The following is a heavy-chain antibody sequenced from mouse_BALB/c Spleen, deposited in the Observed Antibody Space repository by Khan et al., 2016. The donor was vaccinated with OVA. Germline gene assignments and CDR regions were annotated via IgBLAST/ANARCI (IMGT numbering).Heavy chain of an antibody. CDR2: IWGGGGT. D-gene: IGHD2-14*01. CDR1: GFSLSRDN. CDR3: ARAYYRYDGYYAMDY. Sequence: QVQLKESGPGLVAPSQSLSITCTVSGFSLSRDNIHWVRQPPGKGLEWLGMIWGGGGTDYNSTLKSRLSFRKDNSKSQVLLKMNSLQTDDTAMYYCARAYYRYDGYYAMDYWGQGTSVTVSS. J-gene: IGHJ4*01. V-gene: IGHV2-6-4*01.